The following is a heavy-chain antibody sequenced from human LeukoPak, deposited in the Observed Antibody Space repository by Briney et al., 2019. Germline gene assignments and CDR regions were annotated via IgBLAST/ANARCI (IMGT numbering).Heavy chain of an antibody. V-gene: IGHV4-39*07. D-gene: IGHD6-19*01. CDR2: IFYSGTT. CDR1: GGSISDSSYY. J-gene: IGHJ4*02. CDR3: ARGVAVAGRGRSYFDY. Sequence: SETLSLTCTVSGGSISDSSYYWGWVRQPPGKGLEWIGNIFYSGTTYYNPSLKSRVTISVDTSKNQFSLKLSSVTAADTAVYYCARGVAVAGRGRSYFDYWGQGTLVTVSS.